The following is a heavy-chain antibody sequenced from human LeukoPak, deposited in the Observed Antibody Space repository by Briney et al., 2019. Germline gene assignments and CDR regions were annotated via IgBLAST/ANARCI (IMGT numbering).Heavy chain of an antibody. J-gene: IGHJ4*02. Sequence: SETLSLTCAVYGGSFSGYYWSWIRQPPGKGLEWIGEINHSGSTNYNPSLKSRVTISVDRSKNQFSLKLSSVTAADTAVYYCAREADWLFAFDYWGQGTLVTVSS. CDR2: INHSGST. D-gene: IGHD3-9*01. CDR1: GGSFSGYY. CDR3: AREADWLFAFDY. V-gene: IGHV4-34*01.